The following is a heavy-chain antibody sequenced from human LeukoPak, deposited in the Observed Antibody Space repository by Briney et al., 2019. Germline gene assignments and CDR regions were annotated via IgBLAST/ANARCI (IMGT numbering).Heavy chain of an antibody. CDR1: GGSISGYY. CDR3: ARQAYGDYGGRFYYFDY. CDR2: VYNSGST. J-gene: IGHJ4*02. D-gene: IGHD4-17*01. Sequence: SETLSLTCAVSGGSISGYYWSWIRQSPEKGLEWIGYVYNSGSTRYNPSLTSRVTITLDTSKNQFSLKLGSVTAADAAVYYCARQAYGDYGGRFYYFDYWGQGTLVTVSS. V-gene: IGHV4-59*08.